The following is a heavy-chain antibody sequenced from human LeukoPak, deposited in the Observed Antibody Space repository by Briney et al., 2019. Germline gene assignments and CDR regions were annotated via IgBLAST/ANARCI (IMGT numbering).Heavy chain of an antibody. CDR3: AKDPPTVTVAGTSPEL. V-gene: IGHV3-23*01. CDR1: GFTLSSYA. Sequence: GGSLRLSCASSGFTLSSYAMSWVRQAPGKGLEWVSAISGSGGSTYYADSVKGRFTISRDNSKNTLYLQMNSLRAEDTAVYYCAKDPPTVTVAGTSPELWGQGTLVTVSS. J-gene: IGHJ4*02. D-gene: IGHD6-19*01. CDR2: ISGSGGST.